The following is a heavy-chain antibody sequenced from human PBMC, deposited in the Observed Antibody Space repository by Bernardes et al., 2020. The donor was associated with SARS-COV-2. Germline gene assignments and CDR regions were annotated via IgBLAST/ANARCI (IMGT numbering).Heavy chain of an antibody. CDR3: AKAGIAVAATRVSLGWFDP. CDR2: ISGSGGST. V-gene: IGHV3-23*01. D-gene: IGHD6-19*01. J-gene: IGHJ5*02. Sequence: GSLRLSCAASGFTFSDYAMSWVRQAPGKGLEWVSVISGSGGSTSYADAVEGRFTISRDNSKNTLYVQMNSLRAEDTAVYHCAKAGIAVAATRVSLGWFDP. CDR1: GFTFSDYA.